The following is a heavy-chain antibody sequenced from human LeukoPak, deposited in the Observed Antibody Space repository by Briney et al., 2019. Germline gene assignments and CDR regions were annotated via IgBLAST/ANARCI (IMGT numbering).Heavy chain of an antibody. V-gene: IGHV1-69*05. D-gene: IGHD5-24*01. Sequence: ASVKVSCKASGGTFSSYAISWVRLAPGQGLEWMGRIIPIFGTANYAQKFQGRVTITTDESTSTAYMELSSLRSEDTAVYYCARDSGDGYNDYWGQGTLVTVSS. CDR2: IIPIFGTA. CDR1: GGTFSSYA. CDR3: ARDSGDGYNDY. J-gene: IGHJ4*02.